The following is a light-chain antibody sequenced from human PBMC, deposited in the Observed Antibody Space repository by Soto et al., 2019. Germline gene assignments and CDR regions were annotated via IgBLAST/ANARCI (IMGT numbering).Light chain of an antibody. CDR1: SSNIGAGYD. CDR3: QFYDSSMSAYV. Sequence: QSALAQPPSVSGAPGQKVTISCTGSSSNIGAGYDLHWYQQLPGTAPKLLLYGNSNRPSGVPDRSSGSKSGTSASLAITGLQDEDEADYYCQFYDSSMSAYVFGTGTKVTVL. V-gene: IGLV1-40*01. J-gene: IGLJ1*01. CDR2: GNS.